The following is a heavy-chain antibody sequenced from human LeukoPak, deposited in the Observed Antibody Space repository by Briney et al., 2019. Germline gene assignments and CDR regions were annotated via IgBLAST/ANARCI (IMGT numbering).Heavy chain of an antibody. CDR1: GFTFSSYA. V-gene: IGHV3-23*01. J-gene: IGHJ4*02. D-gene: IGHD3-22*01. CDR3: AKGSYYDSSGSFYFDY. Sequence: GGSLRLSCAASGFTFSSYAMSWVRQAPGKGLEWVSGISGSGDNTYYADSVKGRFIISRDNSKNTLYVQVNSLGTEDTAAYYCAKGSYYDSSGSFYFDYWGQGTLVTVSS. CDR2: ISGSGDNT.